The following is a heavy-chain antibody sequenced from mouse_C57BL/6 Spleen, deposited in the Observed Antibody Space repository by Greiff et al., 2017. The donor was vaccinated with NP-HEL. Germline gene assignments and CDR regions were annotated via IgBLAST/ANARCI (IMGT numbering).Heavy chain of an antibody. Sequence: EVQLQQSGPELVKPGASVKISCKASGYTFTDYYMNWVKQSHGKSLEWIGDINPNNGGTSYNQKFKGKATLTVDKSSSTAYMELRSLTSEDSAVYYCVGGNWDEDYWGQGTTLTVSS. V-gene: IGHV1-26*01. CDR3: VGGNWDEDY. D-gene: IGHD4-1*01. CDR2: INPNNGGT. J-gene: IGHJ2*01. CDR1: GYTFTDYY.